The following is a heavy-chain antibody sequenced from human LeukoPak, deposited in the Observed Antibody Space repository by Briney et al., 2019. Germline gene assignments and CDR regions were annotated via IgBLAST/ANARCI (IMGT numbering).Heavy chain of an antibody. V-gene: IGHV4-34*01. Sequence: SETLSLTCAVYGGSFSGYYWSWIRQPPGKGLEWIGEINHSGSTNYNPSLKSRVTISVGTSKNQFSLKLSSVTAADTAVYYCARGYVNYVFGVSYFDYWGQGTLVTVSS. J-gene: IGHJ4*02. D-gene: IGHD3-3*01. CDR1: GGSFSGYY. CDR3: ARGYVNYVFGVSYFDY. CDR2: INHSGST.